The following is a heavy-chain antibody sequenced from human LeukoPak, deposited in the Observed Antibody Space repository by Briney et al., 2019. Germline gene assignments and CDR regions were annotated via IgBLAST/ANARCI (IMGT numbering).Heavy chain of an antibody. CDR1: GVSIKSFY. CDR3: AGYSTTYHRSGL. J-gene: IGHJ5*02. CDR2: IYYSGST. D-gene: IGHD2-2*01. V-gene: IGHV4-59*01. Sequence: SETLSLTCTVSGVSIKSFYWSWIRQPPGKGLEWIGYIYYSGSTNYNPSLKSRLTISVDTSKNQFSLKLSSVTAADTAVYYCAGYSTTYHRSGLWGQGNLVTVSS.